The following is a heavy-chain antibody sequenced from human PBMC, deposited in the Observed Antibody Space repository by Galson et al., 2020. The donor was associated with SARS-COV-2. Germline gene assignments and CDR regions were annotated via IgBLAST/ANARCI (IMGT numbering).Heavy chain of an antibody. D-gene: IGHD6-6*01. CDR3: AKDRPVEYSPEYGKYVMDV. CDR1: GFTFSSYA. V-gene: IGHV3-23*01. Sequence: TGGSLRLSCAASGFTFSSYAMSWVRQAPGKGLEWVSTISGSGGSTYYADSVKGLFTISRDNSKNTLYLQMNSLRVEDTAVYYCAKDRPVEYSPEYGKYVMDVWGQGTTVTVSS. CDR2: ISGSGGST. J-gene: IGHJ6*02.